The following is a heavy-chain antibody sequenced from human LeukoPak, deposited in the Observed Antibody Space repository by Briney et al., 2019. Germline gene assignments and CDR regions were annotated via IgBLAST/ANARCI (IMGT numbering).Heavy chain of an antibody. CDR2: INNDGTTT. J-gene: IGHJ6*02. CDR3: AGGGVTTPTPYYYCYGMDV. V-gene: IGHV3-74*01. D-gene: IGHD3-16*01. Sequence: PGGSLRLSCAASGLTFSSHWMHWVRQAPGKGLVWVSRINNDGTTTVYADSVRGRFTISRDNAKNTLYLQMNSLRAEDTAVYYCAGGGVTTPTPYYYCYGMDVWGQGTTVTVSS. CDR1: GLTFSSHW.